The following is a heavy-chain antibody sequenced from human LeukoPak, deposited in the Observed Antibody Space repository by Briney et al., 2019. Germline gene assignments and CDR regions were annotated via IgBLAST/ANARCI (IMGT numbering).Heavy chain of an antibody. CDR1: GFTFTTYW. D-gene: IGHD4-23*01. Sequence: GGSLRLSCAASGFTFTTYWLGWVRQPPGKGLEWVANIKQDGSEKYYVDSVKGRFTISRDNAKNSLYLQMNSLRAEDTAVYYCARRAGGYSHPYDYWGQGILVTVSS. J-gene: IGHJ4*02. CDR3: ARRAGGYSHPYDY. CDR2: IKQDGSEK. V-gene: IGHV3-7*03.